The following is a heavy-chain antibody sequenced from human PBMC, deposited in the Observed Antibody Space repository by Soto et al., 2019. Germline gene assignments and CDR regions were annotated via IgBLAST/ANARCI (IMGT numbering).Heavy chain of an antibody. D-gene: IGHD7-27*01. CDR1: GYTRTELS. V-gene: IGHV1-24*01. J-gene: IGHJ6*02. CDR3: ATPTGAYYYGMDV. Sequence: GASVKVSCRVSGYTRTELSMHWVLQAPGKGLEWMGGFDPEDGETIYAQKFQGRVTMTEDTSTDTAYMELSSLRSEDTAVYYCATPTGAYYYGMDVWGQGTTVTVSS. CDR2: FDPEDGET.